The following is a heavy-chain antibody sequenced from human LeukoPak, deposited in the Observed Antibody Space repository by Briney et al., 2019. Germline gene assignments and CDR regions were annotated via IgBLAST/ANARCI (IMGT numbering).Heavy chain of an antibody. D-gene: IGHD6-6*01. V-gene: IGHV4-34*01. J-gene: IGHJ1*01. CDR1: GGSFSGYY. CDR3: ARSSERGGIAARPRYFQH. Sequence: LSETLSLTCAVSGGSFSGYYWSWIRQPPGKGLEWIGEINHSGSTNYNPSLKSRVTISVDTSKNQFSLKLSSVTAADTAVYYCARSSERGGIAARPRYFQHWGQGTLVTVSS. CDR2: INHSGST.